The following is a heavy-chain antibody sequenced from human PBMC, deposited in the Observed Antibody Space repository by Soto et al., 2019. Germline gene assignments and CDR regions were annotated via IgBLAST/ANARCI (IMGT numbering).Heavy chain of an antibody. CDR1: GGSFSGYY. CDR2: INHSGST. D-gene: IGHD5-18*01. Sequence: ASETLSLTCAVYGGSFSGYYWSWIRQPPGKGLEWIGEINHSGSTNYNPSLKSRVTISVDTSKNQFSLKLSSVTAADTAVYYCAVTVDTAMVRLFDYWGQGTLVTVSS. V-gene: IGHV4-34*01. J-gene: IGHJ4*02. CDR3: AVTVDTAMVRLFDY.